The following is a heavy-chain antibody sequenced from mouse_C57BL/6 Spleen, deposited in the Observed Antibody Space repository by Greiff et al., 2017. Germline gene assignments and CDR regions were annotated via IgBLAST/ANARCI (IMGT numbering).Heavy chain of an antibody. D-gene: IGHD1-1*01. CDR3: ARTGNYYGSSSAWFAC. J-gene: IGHJ3*01. CDR1: GFSLTSYG. CDR2: IWSGGST. Sequence: VQLVESGPGLVQPSQSLSITCTVSGFSLTSYGVHWVRQSPGKGLEWLGVIWSGGSTDYNAAFISSLSISKDNSKSQVFFKMNSLQADDTAIYYCARTGNYYGSSSAWFACWGQGTLVTVSA. V-gene: IGHV2-2*01.